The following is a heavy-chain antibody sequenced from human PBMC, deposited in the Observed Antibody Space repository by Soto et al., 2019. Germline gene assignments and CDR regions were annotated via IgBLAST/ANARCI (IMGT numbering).Heavy chain of an antibody. V-gene: IGHV4-59*01. CDR2: IYYSGST. D-gene: IGHD3-9*01. CDR3: ARALITGSKVYYYYYGMDV. Sequence: SETLSLTCTVSGGSISSYYWSWIRQPPGKGLEWIGYIYYSGSTNYNPSLKSRVTISVDTSKNQFSLKLSSVTAADTAVYYCARALITGSKVYYYYYGMDVWGQGTTVTVSS. J-gene: IGHJ6*02. CDR1: GGSISSYY.